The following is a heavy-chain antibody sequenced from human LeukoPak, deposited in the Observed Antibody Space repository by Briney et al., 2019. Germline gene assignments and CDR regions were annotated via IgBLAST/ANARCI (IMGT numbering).Heavy chain of an antibody. CDR2: IILFLDIA. J-gene: IGHJ4*02. Sequence: SVKVSCTASGGTFTTYAISWVRQAPGQGLEWLGRIILFLDIANYAQKFQGRVTITADKSTTTAYMELSSLRSEDTAVYYCARDRLNRLGYCIGGSCYSLDYWGQGTLVTVSS. V-gene: IGHV1-69*04. CDR3: ARDRLNRLGYCIGGSCYSLDY. D-gene: IGHD2-15*01. CDR1: GGTFTTYA.